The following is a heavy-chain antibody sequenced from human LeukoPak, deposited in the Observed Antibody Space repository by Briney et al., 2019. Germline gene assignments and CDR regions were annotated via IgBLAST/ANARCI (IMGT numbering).Heavy chain of an antibody. CDR1: GYTLSSYS. CDR2: IRYDGSNK. D-gene: IGHD3-10*01. J-gene: IGHJ4*02. CDR3: ARGGSSLTPGCFDY. V-gene: IGHV3-30*02. Sequence: GGSLRLSCAASGYTLSSYSMTWVRQAPGKGLEWVAFIRYDGSNKYYADSVKGRFTISRDNSKNTLYLQMNSLRAEDTAVYYCARGGSSLTPGCFDYWGQGTLVTVSS.